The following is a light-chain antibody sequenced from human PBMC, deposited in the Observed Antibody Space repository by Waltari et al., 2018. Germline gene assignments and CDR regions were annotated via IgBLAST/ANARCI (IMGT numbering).Light chain of an antibody. CDR1: SSDVGGYNY. CDR3: SSYISSSTLEL. CDR2: DVS. J-gene: IGLJ2*01. V-gene: IGLV2-14*03. Sequence: QSALTQPAPVSGSPGQSIPLSCTGTSSDVGGYNYVSCYQQHPGKAPQLMIYDVSNRPSWVSNRFSGSKSGNTASLTISGLQAEDEADYYCSSYISSSTLELFGGGTSLTVL.